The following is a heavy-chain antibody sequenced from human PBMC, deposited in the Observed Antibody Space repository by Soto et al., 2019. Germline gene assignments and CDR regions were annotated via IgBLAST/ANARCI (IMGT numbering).Heavy chain of an antibody. CDR1: GLTFSNAW. D-gene: IGHD6-19*01. CDR2: IKSKTDGGTT. V-gene: IGHV3-15*07. J-gene: IGHJ6*02. Sequence: GGSLRLSCAASGLTFSNAWMNWVRQAPGKGLEWVGRIKSKTDGGTTDYAAPVKGRFTISRDDSKNTLYLQMNSLKTEDTAVYYCTTGSIAVAGKDFYGMDVWGQGTTVTGSS. CDR3: TTGSIAVAGKDFYGMDV.